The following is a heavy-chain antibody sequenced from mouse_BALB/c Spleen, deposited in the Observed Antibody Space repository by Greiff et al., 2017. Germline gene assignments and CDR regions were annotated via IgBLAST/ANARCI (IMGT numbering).Heavy chain of an antibody. D-gene: IGHD1-1*01. V-gene: IGHV1-31*01. CDR2: INPYNGAT. CDR1: GYLFTGYY. Sequence: VQLQQSGPELVKPGASVKISCKASGYLFTGYYMHWVMQSLVKSLQWIGRINPYNGATSYNQNFKDKARLTVDKSSSTAYMELHSLTSEDSAVYYCARCCYGSSYWYFDVWGAGTTVTVSA. CDR3: ARCCYGSSYWYFDV. J-gene: IGHJ1*01.